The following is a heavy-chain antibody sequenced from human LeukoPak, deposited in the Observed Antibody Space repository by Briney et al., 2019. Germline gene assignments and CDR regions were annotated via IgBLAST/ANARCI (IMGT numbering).Heavy chain of an antibody. CDR2: ISYDGSNK. CDR1: GFTFSSYA. V-gene: IGHV3-30-3*01. CDR3: ASLGGYGYGNY. D-gene: IGHD5-12*01. J-gene: IGHJ4*02. Sequence: GSLRLSCAASGFTFSSYAMHWVRQAPGKGLEWVAAISYDGSNKYYADSVKGRFTISRDNSKNTLYLQMNSLRAEDTAVYYCASLGGYGYGNYWGQGTLVTVSS.